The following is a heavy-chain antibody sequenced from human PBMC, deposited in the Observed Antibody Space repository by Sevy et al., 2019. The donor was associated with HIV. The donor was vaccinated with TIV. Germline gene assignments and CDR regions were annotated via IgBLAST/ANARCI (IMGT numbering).Heavy chain of an antibody. Sequence: GGSLRLSCAASGFTFSNAWMSWVRQAPGKGLEWVGRIKSKTDGGTTDYAAPVKGRFTISRDDSKNTLYLQMNSLKTADTAVYYCTTDFRDLEMITFGGVIVMGGFDYWGQGTLVTVSS. J-gene: IGHJ4*02. CDR2: IKSKTDGGTT. V-gene: IGHV3-15*01. CDR1: GFTFSNAW. CDR3: TTDFRDLEMITFGGVIVMGGFDY. D-gene: IGHD3-16*02.